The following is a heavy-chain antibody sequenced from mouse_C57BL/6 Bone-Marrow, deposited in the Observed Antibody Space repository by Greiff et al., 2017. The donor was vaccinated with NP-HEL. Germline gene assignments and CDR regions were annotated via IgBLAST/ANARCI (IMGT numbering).Heavy chain of an antibody. Sequence: VKLVESGAELVRPGASVTLSCKASGYTFTDYEMHWVKQTPVHGLEWIGAIDPETGGTAYNQKFKGKAILTADKSSSTAYMELRSLTSEDSAVYYCTRREVTGTFAYWGQGTLVTVSA. CDR1: GYTFTDYE. J-gene: IGHJ3*01. D-gene: IGHD4-1*01. V-gene: IGHV1-15*01. CDR3: TRREVTGTFAY. CDR2: IDPETGGT.